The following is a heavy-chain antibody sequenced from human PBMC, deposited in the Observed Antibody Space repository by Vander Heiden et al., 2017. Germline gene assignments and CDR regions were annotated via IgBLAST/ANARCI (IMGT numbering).Heavy chain of an antibody. CDR1: GYSFTTYW. CDR2: MYPGDSDT. D-gene: IGHD2-8*01. J-gene: IGHJ4*02. V-gene: IGHV5-51*01. CDR3: VRRTGYCNNGVCYFDY. Sequence: EVQLVQSGAEVKKPGESLKMSCKGSGYSFTTYWIGWGRQMPGKGLGWMGKMYPGDSDTRYSPSFEGQVTMSADKSSSTAYLQWSSLKASDTAIYYCVRRTGYCNNGVCYFDYWGQGTLVTVSS.